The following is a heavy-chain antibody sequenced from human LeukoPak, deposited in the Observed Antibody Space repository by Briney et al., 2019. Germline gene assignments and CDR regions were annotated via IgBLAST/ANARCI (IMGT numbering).Heavy chain of an antibody. CDR2: ISSSGSTI. V-gene: IGHV3-48*03. CDR3: ARGKIAVAGCRNWFDP. Sequence: GGSLRLSCAASGFTFSSYEMNWVRQAPGKGLEWVSYISSSGSTIYYADSVKGRFTISRDNAKNSLYLQMNSLRAEDTAVYYCARGKIAVAGCRNWFDPWGQGTLVTVSS. CDR1: GFTFSSYE. D-gene: IGHD6-19*01. J-gene: IGHJ5*02.